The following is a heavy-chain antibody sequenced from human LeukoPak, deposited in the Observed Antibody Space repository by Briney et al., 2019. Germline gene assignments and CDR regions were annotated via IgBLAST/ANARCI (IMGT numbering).Heavy chain of an antibody. CDR3: ARGDRSWPIDY. J-gene: IGHJ4*02. D-gene: IGHD6-13*01. CDR2: MNPNSGGT. CDR1: GYTFTSYD. Sequence: GASVKVSCKASGYTFTSYDINWVRQATGQGLEWMGWMNPNSGGTNYAQKFQGRVTMTRDTSISTAYMELSRLRSDDTAVYYCARGDRSWPIDYWGQGTLVTVSS. V-gene: IGHV1-2*02.